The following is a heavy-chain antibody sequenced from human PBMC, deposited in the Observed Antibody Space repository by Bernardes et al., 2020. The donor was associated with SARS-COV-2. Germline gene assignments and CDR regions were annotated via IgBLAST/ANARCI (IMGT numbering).Heavy chain of an antibody. J-gene: IGHJ2*01. CDR3: AKPGNGDGYNSIRSNWYFDL. V-gene: IGHV3-9*01. CDR1: GFTFDDYA. D-gene: IGHD5-12*01. CDR2: ISWNSGSI. Sequence: GGSLRLSCAASGFTFDDYAMHWVRQAPGKGLEWVSGISWNSGSIGYADSVKGRFTISRDNAKNSLYLQMNSLRAEDTALYYCAKPGNGDGYNSIRSNWYFDLWGRGTLVTVSS.